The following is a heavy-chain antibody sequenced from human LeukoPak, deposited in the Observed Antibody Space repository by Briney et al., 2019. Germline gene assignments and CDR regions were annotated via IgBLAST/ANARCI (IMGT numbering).Heavy chain of an antibody. D-gene: IGHD3-22*01. V-gene: IGHV4-59*08. J-gene: IGHJ4*02. Sequence: SETLSLTCTVSGGSISSYYWSWIRQPPGKGLEWIGYIYYSGSTNDTPSLKSRVTISVDTSKDQFSLKLSSVTAADTAVYYCARMYYYDSSGYGGFDYWGQGTLVTVSS. CDR1: GGSISSYY. CDR3: ARMYYYDSSGYGGFDY. CDR2: IYYSGST.